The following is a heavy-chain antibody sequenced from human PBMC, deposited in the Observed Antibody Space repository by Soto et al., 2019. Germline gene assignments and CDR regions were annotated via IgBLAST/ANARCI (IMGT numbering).Heavy chain of an antibody. V-gene: IGHV1-18*01. CDR1: GYIFVNYG. J-gene: IGHJ6*02. CDR3: AMVENYVTPTPQDV. Sequence: QVQLVQSGDEVRKPGSSVKVSCKASGYIFVNYGIAWVRQAPGQGLEWMGWISPYSGNTHYANKVQGRLTMTTDTSXSTAYMDLGRLTSDYTAVYYCAMVENYVTPTPQDVWGQGPTVTVSS. CDR2: ISPYSGNT. D-gene: IGHD3-16*01.